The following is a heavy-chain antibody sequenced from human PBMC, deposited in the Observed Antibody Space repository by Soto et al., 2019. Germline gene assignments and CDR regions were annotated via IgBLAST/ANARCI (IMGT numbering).Heavy chain of an antibody. J-gene: IGHJ4*02. CDR1: GFTFSASA. V-gene: IGHV3-73*02. D-gene: IGHD2-21*01. CDR3: TKQIYGGNS. CDR2: IRSKANNYAT. Sequence: EVQLVESGGGLVQPGESLKLSCVTSGFTFSASAMHWARQVSGKGLEWIARIRSKANNYATAYTASVKGRFTISRDDSENTVYLQMNSLKTEDTAIYYCTKQIYGGNSWGQGTLVTVSS.